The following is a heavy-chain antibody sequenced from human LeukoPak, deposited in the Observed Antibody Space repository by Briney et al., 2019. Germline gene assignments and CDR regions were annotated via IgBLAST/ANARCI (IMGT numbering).Heavy chain of an antibody. CDR2: ISSRSSYI. CDR3: ARRRPGGYYGSGSYPSVLDY. CDR1: GFTFSSDS. V-gene: IGHV3-21*01. D-gene: IGHD3-10*01. J-gene: IGHJ4*02. Sequence: PGGSLRLSCAASGFTFSSDSMNWVRQAPGKGLEWVSSISSRSSYIYYADSVKGRFTISRDNARNSLYLQMNSLRAEDTAVYYCARRRPGGYYGSGSYPSVLDYWGQGTLVTVSS.